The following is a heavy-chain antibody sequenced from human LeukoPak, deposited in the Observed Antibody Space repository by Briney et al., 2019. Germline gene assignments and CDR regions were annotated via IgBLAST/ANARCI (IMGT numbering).Heavy chain of an antibody. V-gene: IGHV3-11*04. D-gene: IGHD6-25*01. CDR1: GFTFSDNY. CDR3: ASEPRLLDH. CDR2: IINGGTTT. J-gene: IGHJ4*02. Sequence: GSLTLSCPSSGFTFSDNYNSWIRPAQGKGLAWVSYIINGGTTTKSAHSVERRFTLSRHNAKHFLYLQLNSLRAEDTAVYFCASEPRLLDHWGQGTLVTVSS.